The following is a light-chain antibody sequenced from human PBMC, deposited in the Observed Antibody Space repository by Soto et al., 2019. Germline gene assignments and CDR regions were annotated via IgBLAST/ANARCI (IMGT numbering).Light chain of an antibody. CDR2: GAS. CDR3: QQYGSSTGMS. V-gene: IGKV3-20*01. CDR1: QSVSSSY. J-gene: IGKJ3*01. Sequence: VLTQSPGTLSLSPGERATLSCRASQSVSSSYLAWYQQKPGQAPRLLIYGASSRATGIPDRFSGSGSGTDFTLTISRLEPEDFAVYYCQQYGSSTGMSFGPGTKVDIK.